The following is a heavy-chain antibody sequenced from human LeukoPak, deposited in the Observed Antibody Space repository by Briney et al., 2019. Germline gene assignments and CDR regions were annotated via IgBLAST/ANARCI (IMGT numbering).Heavy chain of an antibody. CDR3: AKDRFGELLNNWFDP. D-gene: IGHD3-10*01. CDR2: IWYDGSNK. CDR1: GFTFSSYG. V-gene: IGHV3-33*06. J-gene: IGHJ5*02. Sequence: GGSLRLSCAASGFTFSSYGMHWVRQAPGKGLEWVAVIWYDGSNKYYADSVKGRFTISRDNSKNTLYLQMNSLRAEDTAVYYCAKDRFGELLNNWFDPWGQGTLVTVSS.